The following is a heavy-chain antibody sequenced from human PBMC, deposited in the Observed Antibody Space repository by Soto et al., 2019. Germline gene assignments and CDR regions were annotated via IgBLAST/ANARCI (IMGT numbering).Heavy chain of an antibody. CDR1: GFTFRSYS. Sequence: PGGSLRLSCAASGFTFRSYSMDWVHQAPGKGLEWVSFISSSTSNIYYADSVKGRFTISRDNAKNSLYLQMNSLRVEDTAVYYCARDLGAYHYFDFWGQGTLVTVSS. V-gene: IGHV3-21*01. D-gene: IGHD3-16*01. CDR3: ARDLGAYHYFDF. CDR2: ISSSTSNI. J-gene: IGHJ4*02.